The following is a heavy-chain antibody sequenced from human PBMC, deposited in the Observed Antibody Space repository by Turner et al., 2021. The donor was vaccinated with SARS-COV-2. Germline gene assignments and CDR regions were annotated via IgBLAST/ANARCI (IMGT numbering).Heavy chain of an antibody. J-gene: IGHJ4*02. CDR1: GFTLSSYA. Sequence: QVQLVESGGGVVQPGRSLRLSCAASGFTLSSYAMHWVRQAPGKGLEWVAVIWYDGSKKYHADSVKGRFTISRDNSKNTLHLQMNSLRAEDTAVYYCAREGTALVTGGFDYWGQGTLVTVSS. CDR3: AREGTALVTGGFDY. CDR2: IWYDGSKK. V-gene: IGHV3-33*08. D-gene: IGHD5-18*01.